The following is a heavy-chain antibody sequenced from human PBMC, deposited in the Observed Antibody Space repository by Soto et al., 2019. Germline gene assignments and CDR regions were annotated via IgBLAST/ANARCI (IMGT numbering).Heavy chain of an antibody. CDR3: ARERYCSGGSCFYDAFDI. J-gene: IGHJ3*02. CDR2: INPSGGST. Sequence: ASVKVCCKASGYTFTSYYMHWVRQAPGQGLEWMGIINPSGGSTSYAQKFQGRVTMTRDTSTSTVYMELSSLRSEDTAVYYCARERYCSGGSCFYDAFDIWGQGTMVTVSS. D-gene: IGHD2-15*01. CDR1: GYTFTSYY. V-gene: IGHV1-46*01.